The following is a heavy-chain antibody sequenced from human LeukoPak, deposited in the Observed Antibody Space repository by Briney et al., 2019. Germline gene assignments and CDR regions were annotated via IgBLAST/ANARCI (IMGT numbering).Heavy chain of an antibody. J-gene: IGHJ4*02. V-gene: IGHV3-9*01. CDR3: AKSGRGYSGYIDY. Sequence: PGGSLRLSCAASGFTFDDYAMHWVRQAPGKGLEWVSGISWNSGSIGYADSVKGRFTISRDNAKNSLYLQMNSLRAEDTALYYCAKSGRGYSGYIDYWGQGTLVTVSS. CDR2: ISWNSGSI. D-gene: IGHD5-12*01. CDR1: GFTFDDYA.